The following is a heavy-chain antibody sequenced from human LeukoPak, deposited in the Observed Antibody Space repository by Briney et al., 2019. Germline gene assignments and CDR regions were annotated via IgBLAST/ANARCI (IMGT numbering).Heavy chain of an antibody. Sequence: PSETLSLTCTVSGGSISSSSYYWGWIRQPPGKGLEWIGSIYYSGSTYYNPSLKSRVTISVDTSKNQFSLKLSSVTAADTAVYYCARHLGYCTGGVCYRGAFDIWGQGTMVTVSS. D-gene: IGHD2-8*02. J-gene: IGHJ3*02. V-gene: IGHV4-39*01. CDR1: GGSISSSSYY. CDR3: ARHLGYCTGGVCYRGAFDI. CDR2: IYYSGST.